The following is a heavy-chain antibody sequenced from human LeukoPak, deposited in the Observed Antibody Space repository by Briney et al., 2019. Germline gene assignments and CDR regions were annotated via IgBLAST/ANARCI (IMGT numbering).Heavy chain of an antibody. D-gene: IGHD2-21*02. Sequence: ASVKVSCKASVYTFTSYGISWVRQGPGQGLEWMGGISTYNGNTNYAQKVQGRVTMTTDTSASTAYIELRSLRSDDTAVYYCARDHYHKIHSVMVTAPDYWGQGTLVIVSS. CDR1: VYTFTSYG. CDR3: ARDHYHKIHSVMVTAPDY. J-gene: IGHJ4*02. CDR2: ISTYNGNT. V-gene: IGHV1-18*01.